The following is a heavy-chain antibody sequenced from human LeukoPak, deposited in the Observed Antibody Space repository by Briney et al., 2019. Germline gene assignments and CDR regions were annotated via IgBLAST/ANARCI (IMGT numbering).Heavy chain of an antibody. CDR3: ARDWLAGPPYHAFDL. V-gene: IGHV3-7*01. Sequence: PGGAPRLSCAASGFTFSSYWMSWVRQAPGKGLEGGADITEDGSQAYCLHSVTGRSSISRDNAKNSLSLPMTSLRAEDTAVYYCARDWLAGPPYHAFDLWGKGTMVTVSS. CDR1: GFTFSSYW. D-gene: IGHD3-22*01. J-gene: IGHJ3*01. CDR2: ITEDGSQA.